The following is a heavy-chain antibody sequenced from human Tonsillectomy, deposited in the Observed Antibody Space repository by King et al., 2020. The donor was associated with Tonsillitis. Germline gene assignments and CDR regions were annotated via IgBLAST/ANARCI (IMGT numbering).Heavy chain of an antibody. Sequence: VQLVESGGGVVQPGRSLRLSCAASGFTFSSYAMHWVRQAPGKGREWVAVILYDGSNKYYADSVKGRLTISRDNSKNTFYLQMNSLRAEDTAVYYCVAEYYYDSRGTDGMDVWGQGITVTVSS. D-gene: IGHD3-22*01. CDR3: VAEYYYDSRGTDGMDV. J-gene: IGHJ6*02. CDR1: GFTFSSYA. CDR2: ILYDGSNK. V-gene: IGHV3-30*04.